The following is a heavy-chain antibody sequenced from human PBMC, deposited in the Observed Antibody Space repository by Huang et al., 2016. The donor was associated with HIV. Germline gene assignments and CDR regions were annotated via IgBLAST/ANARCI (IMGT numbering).Heavy chain of an antibody. J-gene: IGHJ3*02. CDR2: ITSSSGFI. Sequence: EVQLMESGGGLVQPGGSLRLSCAASGFTFSTYNMNWVRQAPGKWVEWGSDITSSSGFIDYADSVKGRFTISRDNAKKSLYLQMNSLRAEDTAVYYCARFGSYYYGSGSYLDAFDIWGQGTMVTVSS. D-gene: IGHD3-10*01. CDR3: ARFGSYYYGSGSYLDAFDI. CDR1: GFTFSTYN. V-gene: IGHV3-48*01.